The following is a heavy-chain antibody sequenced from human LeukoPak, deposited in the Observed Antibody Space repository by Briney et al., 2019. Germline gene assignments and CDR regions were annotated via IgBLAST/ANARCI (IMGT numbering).Heavy chain of an antibody. CDR3: ARGRGWYEY. CDR1: GFTFSSYE. CDR2: ISSSGSTI. D-gene: IGHD6-19*01. Sequence: PGGSLRLSCEASGFTFSSYEMNWVRQAPGKGLGWVSYISSSGSTIYYADSVRGRFTISRDNAKNSLYLQMNSLRAEDTAVYYCARGRGWYEYWGQGTLVTVSS. V-gene: IGHV3-48*03. J-gene: IGHJ4*02.